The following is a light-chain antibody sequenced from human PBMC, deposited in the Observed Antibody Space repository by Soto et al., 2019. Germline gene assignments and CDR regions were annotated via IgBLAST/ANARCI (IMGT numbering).Light chain of an antibody. CDR3: QQYNNWPPWT. V-gene: IGKV3-15*01. J-gene: IGKJ1*01. CDR2: GAS. CDR1: QSVSSN. Sequence: EIGMTQSPATLSVSPGERATLSCRAGQSVSSNLAWYQQKPGQAPRLLIYGASTRATGIPARFSGSGSGTEFTLTISSLQSEDFAVYFCQQYNNWPPWTFGQGTKVDIK.